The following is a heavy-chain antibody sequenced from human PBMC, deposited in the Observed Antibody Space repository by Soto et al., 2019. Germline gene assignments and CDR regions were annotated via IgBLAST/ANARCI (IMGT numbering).Heavy chain of an antibody. CDR1: GFTFSSYA. CDR3: AKAGEQWLVLDY. Sequence: LRLSCAASGFTFSSYAMSWVRQAPGKGLEWVSAISGSGGSTYYADSVKGRFTISRDNSKNTLYLQMNSLRAEDTAVYYCAKAGEQWLVLDYWGQGTLVTVSS. CDR2: ISGSGGST. V-gene: IGHV3-23*01. J-gene: IGHJ4*02. D-gene: IGHD6-19*01.